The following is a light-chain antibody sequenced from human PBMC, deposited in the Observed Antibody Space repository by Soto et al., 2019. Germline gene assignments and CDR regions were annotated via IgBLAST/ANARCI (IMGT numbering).Light chain of an antibody. CDR1: SGSIASNS. Sequence: NFMLTQPHSVSESPGKTVTISCTRSSGSIASNSVQWFQQRPGSAPTTMIYDNNQRPSGVPDRFSGSTDGSSNSASLTISGLQTEDEADYYCQSYDSSTVVFGGGTQLTVL. CDR2: DNN. V-gene: IGLV6-57*04. CDR3: QSYDSSTVV. J-gene: IGLJ2*01.